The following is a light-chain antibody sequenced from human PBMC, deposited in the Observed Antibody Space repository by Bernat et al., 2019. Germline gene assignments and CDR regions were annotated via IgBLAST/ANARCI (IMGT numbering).Light chain of an antibody. Sequence: SYELTQPPSVSVSSGQTARITCSGDALPKQYAYWYQQKPGQAPVLVIYKDSERPSGIPERFSGSSSGTTVTLTISGVQAEDEADYYCQSVDSSGTYWVFGGGTKLTVL. J-gene: IGLJ3*02. CDR1: ALPKQY. CDR3: QSVDSSGTYWV. V-gene: IGLV3-25*02. CDR2: KDS.